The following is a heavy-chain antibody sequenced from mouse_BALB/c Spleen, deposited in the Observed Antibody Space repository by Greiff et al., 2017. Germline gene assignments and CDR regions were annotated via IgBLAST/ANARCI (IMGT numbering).Heavy chain of an antibody. D-gene: IGHD2-14*01. CDR1: GFSLTSYG. CDR2: IWSGGST. J-gene: IGHJ3*01. V-gene: IGHV2-2*02. CDR3: ASHRYSWFAY. Sequence: VQLQQSGPGLVQPSQSLSITCTVSGFSLTSYGVHWVRPSPGKGLEWLGVIWSGGSTDYNAAFISRLSISKDNSKSQVFFKMNSLQANDTAIYYCASHRYSWFAYWGQGTLVTVSA.